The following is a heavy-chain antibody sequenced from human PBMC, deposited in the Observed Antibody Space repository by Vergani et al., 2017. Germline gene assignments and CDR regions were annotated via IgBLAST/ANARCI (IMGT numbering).Heavy chain of an antibody. V-gene: IGHV4-34*01. Sequence: QVQLQQWGAGLLKPSETLSLTCAVYGGSFSGYYWSWIRQPPGKGLGWIGEINHSGSTNYNPSLKSRVTISVDTSQNQFSLKLSSVTAADTAVYYCARGRGSYDSSGYYHDYWGQGTLVTVSS. CDR2: INHSGST. CDR3: ARGRGSYDSSGYYHDY. J-gene: IGHJ4*02. D-gene: IGHD3-22*01. CDR1: GGSFSGYY.